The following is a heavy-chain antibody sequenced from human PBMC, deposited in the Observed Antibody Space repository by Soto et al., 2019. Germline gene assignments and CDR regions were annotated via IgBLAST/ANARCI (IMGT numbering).Heavy chain of an antibody. Sequence: ASVKVSCKASGYTFSTYYMHWVRQAPGQGYEWMGIINPSGGSTTYAQKFQGRVTMTRDTSTTTVYMELSSLKSEDTAVYYCARAIFTVTTFDYWGQGTLVTVSS. D-gene: IGHD4-17*01. CDR1: GYTFSTYY. CDR2: INPSGGST. V-gene: IGHV1-46*01. CDR3: ARAIFTVTTFDY. J-gene: IGHJ4*02.